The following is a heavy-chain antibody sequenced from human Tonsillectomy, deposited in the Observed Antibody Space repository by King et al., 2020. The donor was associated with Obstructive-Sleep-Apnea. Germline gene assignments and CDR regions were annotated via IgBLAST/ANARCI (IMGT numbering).Heavy chain of an antibody. J-gene: IGHJ4*02. CDR1: GFTFSSYS. CDR2: ISSSSSTI. Sequence: VQLVESGGGLVQPGGSLRLSCAASGFTFSSYSMNWVRQAPGKGLEWVSYISSSSSTIYYADSVKGRFTISRDNAENSLYLQMNSLRAEDTAVYYCAREGAYCSGGSCFEAITNPDYWGQGTLVTVSS. D-gene: IGHD2-15*01. V-gene: IGHV3-48*04. CDR3: AREGAYCSGGSCFEAITNPDY.